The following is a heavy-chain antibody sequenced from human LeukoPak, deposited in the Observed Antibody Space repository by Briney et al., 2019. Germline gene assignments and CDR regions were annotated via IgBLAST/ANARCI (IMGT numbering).Heavy chain of an antibody. CDR3: ARASYSSGWYGVDY. Sequence: PSQTLSLTCTVSGGSISSGDYYWSWIRQPPGKGLEWIGYIYYSGSTHYNPSLKSRVTISVDTSKNQFSLKLSSVTAADTAVYYCARASYSSGWYGVDYWGQGTLVTVSS. V-gene: IGHV4-30-4*08. D-gene: IGHD6-19*01. CDR2: IYYSGST. J-gene: IGHJ4*02. CDR1: GGSISSGDYY.